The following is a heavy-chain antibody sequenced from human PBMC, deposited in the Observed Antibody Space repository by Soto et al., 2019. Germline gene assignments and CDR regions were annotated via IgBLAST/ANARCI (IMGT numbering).Heavy chain of an antibody. CDR3: ARGVRSITMIFGMDV. CDR1: GGSISSGGYY. CDR2: IYYSGST. J-gene: IGHJ6*02. V-gene: IGHV4-31*03. D-gene: IGHD3-22*01. Sequence: SETLSLTCTVSGGSISSGGYYWSWIRQHPGKGLEWIGYIYYSGSTYYNPSLKSRVTISVDTSKNQFSLKLSSVTAADTAAYYCARGVRSITMIFGMDVWGQGTTVTVS.